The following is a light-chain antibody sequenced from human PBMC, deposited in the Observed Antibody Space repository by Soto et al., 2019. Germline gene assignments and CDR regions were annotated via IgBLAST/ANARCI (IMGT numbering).Light chain of an antibody. J-gene: IGKJ5*01. Sequence: EIVMTQSPLTLPVTPGEPASISCRSSQSLLYNNTYNYLDWYVKKPGQSPQLLIYFCSNRAPGVHYRCSGSVSGTNFTLKINSVEAEDVGTCYCMQALQSLTFGQGTRLEIQ. V-gene: IGKV2-28*01. CDR3: MQALQSLT. CDR2: FCS. CDR1: QSLLYNNTYNY.